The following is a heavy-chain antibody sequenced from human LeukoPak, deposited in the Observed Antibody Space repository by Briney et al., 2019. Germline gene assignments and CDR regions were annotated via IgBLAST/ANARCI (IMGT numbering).Heavy chain of an antibody. CDR3: AKVDWFRFDF. Sequence: GGSLRLSCVASGFTLNNAWMSWVRHGPGRGPEWVATITQDGGDRFYADSVKGRFTVSRDDAKNSLFLQMSSLRAEDTAVYYCAKVDWFRFDFWGLGTPVTVSS. CDR1: GFTLNNAW. V-gene: IGHV3-7*04. D-gene: IGHD3-9*01. J-gene: IGHJ4*02. CDR2: ITQDGGDR.